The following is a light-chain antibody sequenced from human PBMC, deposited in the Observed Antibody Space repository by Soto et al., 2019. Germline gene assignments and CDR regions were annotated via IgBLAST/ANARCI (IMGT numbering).Light chain of an antibody. CDR3: QQYVASPPAWT. CDR2: RAF. V-gene: IGKV3-20*01. J-gene: IGKJ1*01. Sequence: EIVLTQSPGTLSLSPGERATLSCRSSQSVSSGYLARYQQKPGQAHRLLIFRAFNRATGIPDRFSGSGSGTDFTLTISRLEPEDFAVYYCQQYVASPPAWTFGQGTKVEIK. CDR1: QSVSSGY.